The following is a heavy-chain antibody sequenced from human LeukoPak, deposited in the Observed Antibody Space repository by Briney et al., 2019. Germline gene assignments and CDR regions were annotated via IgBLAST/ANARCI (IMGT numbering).Heavy chain of an antibody. J-gene: IGHJ4*02. Sequence: GGSLRLSCAASGFTFSSYAMSWVRQAPGKGLEWVSVIYSGGSTYYADSVKGRFTISRDNSKNTLYLQMNSLRAEDTAVYYCARDPVRDAHFDYWGQGTLVTVSS. CDR3: ARDPVRDAHFDY. CDR2: IYSGGST. D-gene: IGHD4-23*01. V-gene: IGHV3-66*01. CDR1: GFTFSSYA.